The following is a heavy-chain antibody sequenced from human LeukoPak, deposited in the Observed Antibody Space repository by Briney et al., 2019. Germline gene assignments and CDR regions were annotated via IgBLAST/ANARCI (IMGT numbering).Heavy chain of an antibody. CDR3: ARHSDVVGAI. D-gene: IGHD3-16*01. CDR1: GYTFTHQW. CDR2: IYPRDSDT. Sequence: GESLKISCEASGYTFTHQWIGWVRQMPGTGLEWVGIIYPRDSDTIYSPSFQGHVTISADTSINTAYLEWRSLEASDTAMHYCARHSDVVGAIWGQGTQVTVSS. V-gene: IGHV5-51*01. J-gene: IGHJ4*02.